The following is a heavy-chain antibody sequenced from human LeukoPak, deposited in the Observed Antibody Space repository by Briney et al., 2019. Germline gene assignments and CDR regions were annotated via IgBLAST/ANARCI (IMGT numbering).Heavy chain of an antibody. J-gene: IGHJ4*02. D-gene: IGHD4/OR15-4a*01. CDR3: VKERAWEDYIDYYFDH. CDR1: GFTFRSYG. Sequence: GGSLRLSCAASGFTFRSYGMHWVRQAPGKGLEWVAAVSYDGSNEYYADSVKGRFSISRDNSKNTLYLQMNSLRDEDTAVYFCVKERAWEDYIDYYFDHWGPGSLVTVSS. CDR2: VSYDGSNE. V-gene: IGHV3-30*18.